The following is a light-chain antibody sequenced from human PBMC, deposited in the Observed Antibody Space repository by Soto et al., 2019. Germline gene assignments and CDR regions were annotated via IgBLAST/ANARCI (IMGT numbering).Light chain of an antibody. CDR1: SSDVGGYNY. CDR3: RSYAGSYFYV. J-gene: IGLJ1*01. V-gene: IGLV2-11*01. CDR2: DVS. Sequence: QSVLTQPRSVSGSPGQSVPISCTGTSSDVGGYNYVSWYQQHPGKAPKLMIYDVSKRPSGVPDRFSGSKSGNTASLTISGLQAEDEADYYCRSYAGSYFYVFGTGTKVTVL.